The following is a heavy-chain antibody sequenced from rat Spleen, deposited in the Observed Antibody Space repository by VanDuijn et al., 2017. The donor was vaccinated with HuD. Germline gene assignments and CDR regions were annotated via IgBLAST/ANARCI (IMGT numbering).Heavy chain of an antibody. Sequence: QVQLKESGPGLVQPSQTLSLSCTVSGFSLISYGVNWVRQSPGQGLEWMGGIWGDGSTKYNSAIKSRLSISRDTSKSQVFLKMNNLQTEDTAMYFCASHYYFDGYYRDFWGQGLMVTVSS. V-gene: IGHV2S61*01. CDR2: IWGDGST. J-gene: IGHJ2*01. D-gene: IGHD1-12*03. CDR3: ASHYYFDGYYRDF. CDR1: GFSLISYG.